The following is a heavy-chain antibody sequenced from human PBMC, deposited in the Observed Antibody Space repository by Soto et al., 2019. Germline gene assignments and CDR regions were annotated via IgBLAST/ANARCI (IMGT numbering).Heavy chain of an antibody. D-gene: IGHD6-25*01. Sequence: GGSLRLSCAASGLTFSSCSMNWVRQAPGKGLEWLSYISSTSSTIYYADSVKGRFTISRDNAKNSLYLQMNSLRDEDTAVYYCASWPDAADYWGQGTLVTVSS. CDR2: ISSTSSTI. CDR3: ASWPDAADY. J-gene: IGHJ4*02. V-gene: IGHV3-48*02. CDR1: GLTFSSCS.